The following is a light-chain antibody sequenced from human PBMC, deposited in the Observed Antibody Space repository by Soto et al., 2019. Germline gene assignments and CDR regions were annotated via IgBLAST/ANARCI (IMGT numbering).Light chain of an antibody. V-gene: IGKV3-15*01. CDR3: QQYNNRPWT. CDR1: QSVSSD. CDR2: GAS. Sequence: EIVMTQSPGTLSVSPGERATLSCRASQSVSSDLAWYQQKPGQAPRLLIYGASTRATGIPARFSGSGSGTEFTLTIGSLQSEDFAVYYCQQYNNRPWTFGQGTKVEIK. J-gene: IGKJ1*01.